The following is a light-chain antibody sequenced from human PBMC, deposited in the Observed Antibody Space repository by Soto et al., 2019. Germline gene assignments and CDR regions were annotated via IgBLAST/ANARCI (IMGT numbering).Light chain of an antibody. CDR1: QCINSNY. Sequence: EIVLTQSPGTLSLSPGERAPLSCRASQCINSNYLAWYQQKPGQPPRLLIYGASTRATGIPDRFSGSGSGTDFTLTISRLEPEDFAVFYGQQYDNSLYTFGQGTKLDIK. J-gene: IGKJ2*01. CDR3: QQYDNSLYT. V-gene: IGKV3-20*01. CDR2: GAS.